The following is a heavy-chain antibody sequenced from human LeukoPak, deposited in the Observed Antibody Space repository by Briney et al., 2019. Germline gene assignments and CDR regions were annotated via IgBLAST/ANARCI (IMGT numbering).Heavy chain of an antibody. V-gene: IGHV4-34*01. J-gene: IGHJ6*02. CDR1: GGSFSGYY. CDR3: ARGRSPPYYYYYGMDV. CDR2: INHSGST. Sequence: SETLSLTCAVYGGSFSGYYWSWIRQPPGKGLEWIGEINHSGSTNYNPSLKSRVTISVDTSKNQFSLKLSSVTAADTAVYYCARGRSPPYYYYYGMDVWGQGTTVTVSS.